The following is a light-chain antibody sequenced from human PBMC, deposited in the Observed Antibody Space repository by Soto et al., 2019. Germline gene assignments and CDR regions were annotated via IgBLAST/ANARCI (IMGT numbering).Light chain of an antibody. CDR2: DVS. CDR1: SSDVGGFNY. V-gene: IGLV2-11*01. J-gene: IGLJ1*01. Sequence: QSVLTQPPSVSGSPGQSVTISGTGTSSDVGGFNYVSWYQHHPGKAPKLMIYDVSKRPSGVPDRFSGSKSGNTASLTISGLQAEDEADYYCCSYAGGYTHYVFATGTKVTVL. CDR3: CSYAGGYTHYV.